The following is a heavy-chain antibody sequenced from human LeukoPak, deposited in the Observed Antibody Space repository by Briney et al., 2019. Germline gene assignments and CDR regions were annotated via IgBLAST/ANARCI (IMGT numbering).Heavy chain of an antibody. Sequence: GGSLRLSCAASGFTFDDYAMHWVRQAPGKGLEWVSGISWNSGSIGYADSVKGRLTISRDNAKNSLHLQMNSLRAEDTALYYCAKSYCSSTSCSPFDYWGQGTLVTVSS. J-gene: IGHJ4*02. D-gene: IGHD2-2*01. V-gene: IGHV3-9*01. CDR1: GFTFDDYA. CDR3: AKSYCSSTSCSPFDY. CDR2: ISWNSGSI.